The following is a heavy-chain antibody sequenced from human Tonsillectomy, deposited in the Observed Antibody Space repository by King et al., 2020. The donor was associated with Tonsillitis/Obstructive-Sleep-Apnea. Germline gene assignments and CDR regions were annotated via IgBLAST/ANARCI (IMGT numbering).Heavy chain of an antibody. D-gene: IGHD3-3*01. CDR3: GRDFDFWSGYYLF. J-gene: IGHJ4*02. Sequence: VQLVESGGGLVKPGGSLRLSCAASGFTFSSYSMNWVRQAPGKGLEWVSSISSSSSYIYYADSVKGPFTISSDNAKNSLYLQMNSLRAEDTAGYYCGRDFDFWSGYYLFWGQGTLVTVSS. CDR1: GFTFSSYS. CDR2: ISSSSSYI. V-gene: IGHV3-21*01.